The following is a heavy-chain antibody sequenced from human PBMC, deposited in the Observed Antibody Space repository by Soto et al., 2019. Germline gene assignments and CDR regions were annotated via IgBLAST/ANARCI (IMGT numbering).Heavy chain of an antibody. CDR1: GYTFTSYA. V-gene: IGHV1-3*01. J-gene: IGHJ4*02. CDR2: INAGNGNT. D-gene: IGHD1-26*01. Sequence: ASVKVSCKASGYTFTSYAMHWVRQAPGQRLEWMGWINAGNGNTKYSQKFQGRVTITRDTSASTAYMELSSLRSEDTAVYYCARGYRGSGSYYTGYWGQGTLVTVSS. CDR3: ARGYRGSGSYYTGY.